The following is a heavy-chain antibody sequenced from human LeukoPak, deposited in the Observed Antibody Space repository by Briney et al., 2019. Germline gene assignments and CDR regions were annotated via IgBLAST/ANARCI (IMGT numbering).Heavy chain of an antibody. J-gene: IGHJ4*02. D-gene: IGHD3-22*01. CDR1: GGSFSGYY. CDR2: INHSGST. CDR3: AAKLRNYYDSSGYPLPFDY. V-gene: IGHV4-34*01. Sequence: SETLSLTCAVYGGSFSGYYWSWIRQPPGKGLEWIGEINHSGSTNYNPSLKSRVTISVDTSKNQFSLKLSSVTAADTAVYYCAAKLRNYYDSSGYPLPFDYWGQGTLVTVS.